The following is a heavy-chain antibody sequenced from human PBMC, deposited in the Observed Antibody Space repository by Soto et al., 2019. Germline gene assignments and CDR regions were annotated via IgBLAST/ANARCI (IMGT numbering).Heavy chain of an antibody. CDR1: GVTFSSDS. D-gene: IGHD3-3*01. V-gene: IGHV3-48*02. CDR3: ARDRTIFGVVHYHFDY. CDR2: ISSSSSTI. J-gene: IGHJ4*02. Sequence: VGSLRLSCAASGVTFSSDSMNWVRQAPGKGLEWVSYISSSSSTIYYADSVKGRFTISRDNAKKSLYLQMNSLRDEDTAVYYCARDRTIFGVVHYHFDYWGQGTMVTVSS.